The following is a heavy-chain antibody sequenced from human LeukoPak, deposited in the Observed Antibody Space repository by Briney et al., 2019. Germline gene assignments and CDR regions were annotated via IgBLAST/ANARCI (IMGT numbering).Heavy chain of an antibody. CDR1: GFTVSSNS. J-gene: IGHJ4*02. V-gene: IGHV3-53*01. CDR3: AREMYNSGLAC. Sequence: GGSLRLSCEASGFTVSSNSMSWVRQAPGKGLEWVSVIYGGGDIHYADSVRGRFTISRDNTKNTLYLQINSLRVEDTAVYYCAREMYNSGLACWGQGTLVTVSS. CDR2: IYGGGDI. D-gene: IGHD6-19*01.